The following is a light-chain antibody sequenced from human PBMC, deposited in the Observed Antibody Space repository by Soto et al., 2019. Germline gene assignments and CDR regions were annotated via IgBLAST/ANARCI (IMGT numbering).Light chain of an antibody. CDR1: QSVSSY. Sequence: VLTQSPGTLSLSPGERATLSCRASQSVSSYLAWYQQKPGQAPRLLIYDASNRATGIPARFSGSGSGTDFTLTISSLEPEDFAVYYCQQSSNWPPITCGQGTRLEIK. J-gene: IGKJ5*01. CDR2: DAS. V-gene: IGKV3-11*01. CDR3: QQSSNWPPIT.